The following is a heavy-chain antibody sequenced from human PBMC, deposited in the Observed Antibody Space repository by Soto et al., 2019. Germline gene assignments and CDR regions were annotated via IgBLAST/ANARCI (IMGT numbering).Heavy chain of an antibody. CDR1: GFTFDDYA. CDR2: ISWNSGSI. V-gene: IGHV3-9*01. CDR3: AKDVTTGTTFPPLANWFDP. Sequence: GGSLRLSCAASGFTFDDYAMHWVRQAPGKGLEWVSGISWNSGSIGYADSVKGRFTISRDNAKNSLYLQMNSLRAEDTALYYCAKDVTTGTTFPPLANWFDPWGQGTLVTVSS. J-gene: IGHJ5*02. D-gene: IGHD1-1*01.